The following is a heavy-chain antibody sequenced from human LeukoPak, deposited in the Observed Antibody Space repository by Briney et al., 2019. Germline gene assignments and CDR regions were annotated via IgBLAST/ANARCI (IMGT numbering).Heavy chain of an antibody. V-gene: IGHV4-30-4*08. J-gene: IGHJ3*02. CDR1: GGSISSGDYY. Sequence: TLSLTCTVSGGSISSGDYYWSWIRQPPGKGLEWIGYIYYSGITYYNPSLKSRLTISVDTPKNQFSLKLSSVTAADTAVYYCARDRPLTYYYDSSGYSDAFDIWGQGTMVTVSS. CDR3: ARDRPLTYYYDSSGYSDAFDI. D-gene: IGHD3-22*01. CDR2: IYYSGIT.